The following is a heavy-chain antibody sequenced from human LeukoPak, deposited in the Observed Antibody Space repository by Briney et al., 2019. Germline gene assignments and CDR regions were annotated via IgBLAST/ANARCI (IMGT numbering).Heavy chain of an antibody. CDR3: ARGPPRVTTLGGYYGMDV. CDR2: IYYSGST. D-gene: IGHD4-17*01. V-gene: IGHV4-31*03. Sequence: SETLSLTCTVSGGSISSGGYYWGWIRQHPGKGLEWIGYIYYSGSTYYNPSLKSRVTISVDTSKNKISLKLSSVTATDTAVYYCARGPPRVTTLGGYYGMDVWGQGTTVTVSS. J-gene: IGHJ6*02. CDR1: GGSISSGGYY.